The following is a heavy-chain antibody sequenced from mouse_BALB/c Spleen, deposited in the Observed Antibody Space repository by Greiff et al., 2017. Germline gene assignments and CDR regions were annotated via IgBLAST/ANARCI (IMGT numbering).Heavy chain of an antibody. CDR2: ISSGGSYT. Sequence: DVKLVESGGGLVKPGGSLKLSCAASGFTFSSYAMSWVRQSPEKRLEWVAEISSGGSYTYYPDTVTGRFTISRDNAKNTLYLEMSSLRSEDTAMYYCARDRNGNYWYFDVWGAGTTVTVSS. V-gene: IGHV5-9-4*01. CDR3: ARDRNGNYWYFDV. CDR1: GFTFSSYA. J-gene: IGHJ1*01. D-gene: IGHD2-1*01.